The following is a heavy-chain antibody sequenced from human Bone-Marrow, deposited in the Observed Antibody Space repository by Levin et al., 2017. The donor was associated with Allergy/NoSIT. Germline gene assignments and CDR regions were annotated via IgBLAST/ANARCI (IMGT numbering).Heavy chain of an antibody. V-gene: IGHV3-23*01. CDR1: GFTFSSYA. CDR3: AEDSGPYYYNSSGPQPANFDY. J-gene: IGHJ4*02. D-gene: IGHD3-22*01. CDR2: ISGSGGRT. Sequence: LSLTCAASGFTFSSYAMSWVRQAPGEGLEWVSAISGSGGRTYYADSVKGRFTISRDNSKNTLYLQMNSLRAEDTAVYYCAEDSGPYYYNSSGPQPANFDYWGQGTLVTVSS.